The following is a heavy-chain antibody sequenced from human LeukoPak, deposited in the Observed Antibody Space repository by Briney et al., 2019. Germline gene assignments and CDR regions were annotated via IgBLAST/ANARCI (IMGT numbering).Heavy chain of an antibody. Sequence: ASVKVSCKASGGAFSDYALNWVRQAPGQGLEWMGWTYNTYTHYAETFRDRLTMTTDTSTSTSYLELRSLRSDDTAVYYCARALAQGGSFDLYYFDSWGQGSLVTVSS. V-gene: IGHV1-18*01. CDR3: ARALAQGGSFDLYYFDS. J-gene: IGHJ4*02. CDR1: GGAFSDYA. D-gene: IGHD3-16*01. CDR2: TYNTYT.